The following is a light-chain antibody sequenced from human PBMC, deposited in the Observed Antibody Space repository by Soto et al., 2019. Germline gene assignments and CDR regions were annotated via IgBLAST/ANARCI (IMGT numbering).Light chain of an antibody. J-gene: IGKJ1*01. Sequence: DIPMTQSPSTLSASVGDRVSITCRASQSISRQLARYQQKPGKAPNLLIYQAPNLETGVPSRFTGSGSGTEFPLTISSLQPDDLATDDCLQYQSYWTCGQGTKVEVK. CDR3: LQYQSYWT. V-gene: IGKV1-5*03. CDR1: QSISRQ. CDR2: QAP.